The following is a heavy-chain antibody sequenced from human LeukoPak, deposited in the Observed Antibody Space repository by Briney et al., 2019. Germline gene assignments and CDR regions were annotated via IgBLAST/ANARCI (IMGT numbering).Heavy chain of an antibody. V-gene: IGHV3-30*04. CDR3: ARDGGYYYDSSGQDY. J-gene: IGHJ4*02. CDR2: ISYDGSNK. CDR1: GFTFSSYA. D-gene: IGHD3-22*01. Sequence: GGSLRLSCAASGFTFSSYAMHWVRQAPGKGLEWVAVISYDGSNKYYADSVKGRFTISRDNAKNSLYLQMNSLRAEDTAVYYCARDGGYYYDSSGQDYWGQGTLVTVSS.